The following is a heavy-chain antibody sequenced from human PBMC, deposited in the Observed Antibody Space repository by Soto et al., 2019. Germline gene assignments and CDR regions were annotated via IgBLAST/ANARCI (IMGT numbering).Heavy chain of an antibody. D-gene: IGHD2-2*01. J-gene: IGHJ6*02. CDR3: ASHSCLRGSCISTSCYGYYYGMDV. V-gene: IGHV1-69*12. CDR2: IIPIFGTA. CDR1: GGTFSSYA. Sequence: QVQLVQSGAEVKKPGSSVKVSCKASGGTFSSYAISWVRQAPGQGLEWMGGIIPIFGTADYAQKFQGRVTITADESTSTADMELSSLRSEDTSVYYCASHSCLRGSCISTSCYGYYYGMDVWGQGTTVTVSS.